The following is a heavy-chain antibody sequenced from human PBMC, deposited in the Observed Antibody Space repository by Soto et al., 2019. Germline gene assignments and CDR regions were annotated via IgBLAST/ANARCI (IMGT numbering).Heavy chain of an antibody. V-gene: IGHV4-38-2*01. Sequence: ETLSLTCAVSGYSISSGYYCGWIRHPPGKGLEWIGSIYHSGSTYYNPSLKSRVTISVDTYKKQFSLKLSSVTAADTAVYYCATQRGSLLWFGEFNWSEHWGKGNMVTVSS. CDR1: GYSISSGYY. CDR3: ATQRGSLLWFGEFNWSEH. CDR2: IYHSGST. J-gene: IGHJ5*02. D-gene: IGHD3-10*01.